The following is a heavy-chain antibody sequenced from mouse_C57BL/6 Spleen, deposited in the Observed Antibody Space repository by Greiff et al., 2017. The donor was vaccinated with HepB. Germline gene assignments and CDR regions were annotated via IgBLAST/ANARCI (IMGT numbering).Heavy chain of an antibody. V-gene: IGHV1-82*01. CDR1: GYAFSSSW. D-gene: IGHD2-4*01. Sequence: VQLQQSGPELVKPGASVKISCKASGYAFSSSWMNWVKQRPGKGLEWIGRIYPGDGDTNYNGKFKGKATLTADKSSSTAYMQLSSLTSEDSAVYFCAGIDYDYDVGFAYWGQGTLVTVSA. CDR2: IYPGDGDT. CDR3: AGIDYDYDVGFAY. J-gene: IGHJ3*01.